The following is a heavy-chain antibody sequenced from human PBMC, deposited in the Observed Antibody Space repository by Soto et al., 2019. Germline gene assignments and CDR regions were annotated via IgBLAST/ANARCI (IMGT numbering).Heavy chain of an antibody. V-gene: IGHV1-18*01. CDR1: GYTFTSYG. J-gene: IGHJ4*02. D-gene: IGHD4-17*01. CDR3: ARAPRTVTTYYFDY. Sequence: GASVKVSCKASGYTFTSYGISWVRQAPGQGLEWMGWISAYNGNTNYAQKLQGRVTMTIDTSTSTAYMELRSLRSDDTAVYYCARAPRTVTTYYFDYWGQGTLVTVSS. CDR2: ISAYNGNT.